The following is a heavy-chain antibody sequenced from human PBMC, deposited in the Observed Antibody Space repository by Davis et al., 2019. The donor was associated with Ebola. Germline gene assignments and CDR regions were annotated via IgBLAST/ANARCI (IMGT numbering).Heavy chain of an antibody. CDR3: AREGQLQLREAFDF. D-gene: IGHD1-7*01. Sequence: ASVKVSCKTSGYTFNGYYIHWVRQAPGQGLEWMGWINPNSGGTNLAQKFQDRVTLTRDTSSKTVYMDLSRLRFDDTAVYYCAREGQLQLREAFDFWGQGTRVTVSS. CDR1: GYTFNGYY. V-gene: IGHV1-2*02. CDR2: INPNSGGT. J-gene: IGHJ3*01.